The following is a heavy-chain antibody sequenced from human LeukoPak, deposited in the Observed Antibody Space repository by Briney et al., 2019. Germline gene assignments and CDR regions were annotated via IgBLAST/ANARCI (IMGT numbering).Heavy chain of an antibody. CDR2: ISAYNGNT. CDR3: ARGKSIQLWLPDGVGANWFDL. V-gene: IGHV1-18*01. D-gene: IGHD5-18*01. J-gene: IGHJ5*02. Sequence: ASVKVSCKASVYTFTSYVISWVRQAPGQGVEGMGWISAYNGNTNYAQKLQGRVTMTTDTSTSTAYMEMRRLRSDDTAVYYCARGKSIQLWLPDGVGANWFDLWGQGTLVTVSS. CDR1: VYTFTSYV.